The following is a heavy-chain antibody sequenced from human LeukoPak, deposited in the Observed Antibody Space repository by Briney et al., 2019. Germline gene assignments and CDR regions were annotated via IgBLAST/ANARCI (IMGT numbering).Heavy chain of an antibody. Sequence: GESLKISCKGSGYSFTSYWIGWVRQMPGKGLEWMGIIYPGDSDTRYSPSFQGQVTISADKSISTAYLQWSSLKASDTAMYYCARYGSGSYYYYYGMDVWGQGTTVTVSS. CDR1: GYSFTSYW. CDR3: ARYGSGSYYYYYGMDV. D-gene: IGHD3-10*01. CDR2: IYPGDSDT. V-gene: IGHV5-51*01. J-gene: IGHJ6*02.